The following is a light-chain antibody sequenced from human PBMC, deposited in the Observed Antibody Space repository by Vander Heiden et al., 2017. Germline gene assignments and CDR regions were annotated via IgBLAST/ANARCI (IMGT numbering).Light chain of an antibody. CDR3: QCYNNWPPWT. CDR2: DAS. Sequence: EIVMPQSPATLSVSPGERATLSCRASQSITSNLAWYQQNPGQAPRPLIYDASTRATGVPARFSGSGSGTEFTLTISSRQSEDSAVYYWQCYNNWPPWTFGQGTKVEIK. J-gene: IGKJ1*01. CDR1: QSITSN. V-gene: IGKV3-15*01.